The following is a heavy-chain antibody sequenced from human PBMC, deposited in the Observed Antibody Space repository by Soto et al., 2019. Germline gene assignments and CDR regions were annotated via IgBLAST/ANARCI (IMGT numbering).Heavy chain of an antibody. CDR1: GFTFSSYA. D-gene: IGHD5-12*01. J-gene: IGHJ4*02. CDR3: AKGVATINPGRFDY. Sequence: EVQLLESGGGLVQPGGSLRLSCAASGFTFSSYAMSWVRQAPEKGLEWISAISGSGGGTYYADSVKGRFTISRDNSKNTLYLKMNSLRAEDTAVYYCAKGVATINPGRFDYWGQGTLVTVSS. CDR2: ISGSGGGT. V-gene: IGHV3-23*01.